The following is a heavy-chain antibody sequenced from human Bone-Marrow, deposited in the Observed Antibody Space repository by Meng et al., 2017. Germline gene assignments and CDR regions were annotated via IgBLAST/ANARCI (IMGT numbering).Heavy chain of an antibody. Sequence: QMQLQESGPRLVKPSETLSLTCPVSGASIRTYYWSWIRQHPGKGLEWIGYMYNSGSTNYNPSLKSRGTISIDTSKDQFSLKLTSVTAADTAVYYCARERGLGFWYFDLWGRGTLVTVSS. CDR1: GASIRTYY. D-gene: IGHD7-27*01. V-gene: IGHV4-59*01. J-gene: IGHJ2*01. CDR3: ARERGLGFWYFDL. CDR2: MYNSGST.